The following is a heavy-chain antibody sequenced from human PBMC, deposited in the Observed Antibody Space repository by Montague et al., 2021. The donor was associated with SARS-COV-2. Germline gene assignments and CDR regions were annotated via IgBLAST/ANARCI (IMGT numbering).Heavy chain of an antibody. J-gene: IGHJ3*01. CDR3: ARPGRGYSYGLDAFEV. CDR2: IYYSGST. V-gene: IGHV4-59*08. Sequence: SETLSLTCTVSGDSISNYYWSWIRRPPGKGLEWLGYIYYSGSTXXXPSXXXRVTISMNTSNNQFFLKLTSVTAADTAVYYCARPGRGYSYGLDAFEVWGQGTMVTVSS. CDR1: GDSISNYY. D-gene: IGHD5-18*01.